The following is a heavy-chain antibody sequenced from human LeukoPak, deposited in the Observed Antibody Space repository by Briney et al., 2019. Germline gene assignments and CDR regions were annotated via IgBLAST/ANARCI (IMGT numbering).Heavy chain of an antibody. V-gene: IGHV1-69*13. CDR2: IIPLVGTA. Sequence: GASVKVSCKASGYTFTSYGISWVRQAPGQGLEWMGGIIPLVGTANYAQKFQGRVTITADESTSTAYMELSSLKSEDTAVYYCARGPRGNFYDRSGYYYWFDPWGQGTLVTVSS. CDR3: ARGPRGNFYDRSGYYYWFDP. D-gene: IGHD3-22*01. J-gene: IGHJ5*02. CDR1: GYTFTSYG.